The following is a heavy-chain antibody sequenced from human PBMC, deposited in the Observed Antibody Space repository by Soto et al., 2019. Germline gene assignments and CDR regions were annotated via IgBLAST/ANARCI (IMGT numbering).Heavy chain of an antibody. Sequence: QVQLEQSGVEVKKPGASVKVSCKAAGYTFTRYGFTWVRQAPGQGLEWMGWVSGYDGKTNYAQKFQDRVTITTDTLTTTAYLQLRRMRSDDTPVYYCARICVVGATLDAFDIWGQGTMVNVPS. CDR3: ARICVVGATLDAFDI. V-gene: IGHV1-18*01. CDR1: GYTFTRYG. J-gene: IGHJ3*02. CDR2: VSGYDGKT. D-gene: IGHD2-15*01.